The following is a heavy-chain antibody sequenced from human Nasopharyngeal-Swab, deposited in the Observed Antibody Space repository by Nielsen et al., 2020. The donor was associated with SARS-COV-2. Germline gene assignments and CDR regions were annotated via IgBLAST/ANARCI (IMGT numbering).Heavy chain of an antibody. J-gene: IGHJ6*02. CDR1: GGSISSYY. CDR3: ARGVYDILTGYYLGYYYGMDV. V-gene: IGHV4-59*12. D-gene: IGHD3-9*01. Sequence: SETLSLTCTVSGGSISSYYWSWIRQPPGKGLEWIGYIYYSGSTYYNPSLKSRVTISVDTSKNQFSLKLSSVTAADTAVYYCARGVYDILTGYYLGYYYGMDVWGQGTTVTVSS. CDR2: IYYSGST.